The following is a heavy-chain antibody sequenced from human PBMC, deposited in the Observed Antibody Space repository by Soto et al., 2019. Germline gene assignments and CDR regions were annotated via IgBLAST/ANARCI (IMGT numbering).Heavy chain of an antibody. V-gene: IGHV1-3*01. Sequence: ASVKVSCKXSGYTFTSYAMHWVRQAPGQRLEWMGWISPGNGDTRYSRNFQGRVTMTSDTPANTGYMELSSLRSEDTAVYYCARGEFLGPLNGNDYWGQGTLVTVSS. D-gene: IGHD3-16*01. CDR1: GYTFTSYA. CDR3: ARGEFLGPLNGNDY. J-gene: IGHJ4*02. CDR2: ISPGNGDT.